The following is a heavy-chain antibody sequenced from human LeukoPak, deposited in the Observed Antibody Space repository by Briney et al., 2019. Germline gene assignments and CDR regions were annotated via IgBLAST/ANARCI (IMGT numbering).Heavy chain of an antibody. CDR1: GGTFSSYA. J-gene: IGHJ4*02. CDR2: IIPIFGTA. D-gene: IGHD2-2*01. V-gene: IGHV1-69*13. CDR3: ARDCSSTSCYDY. Sequence: SVKVSCKASGGTFSSYAISWVRQAPGQGLEWMGGIIPIFGTANYAQKFQGRVTITADESTSTAYMELSSLRSEDTAVYYCARDCSSTSCYDYWGQGTLVTVSS.